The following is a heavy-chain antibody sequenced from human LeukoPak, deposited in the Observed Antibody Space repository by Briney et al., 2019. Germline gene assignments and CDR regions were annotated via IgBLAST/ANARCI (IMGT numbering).Heavy chain of an antibody. CDR3: ARGPLDYTYYYGSGSLPYFDY. D-gene: IGHD3-10*01. Sequence: PGGSLRLSCAASGFTFSSYGMHWVRQAPGKGLEWVAVISYDGSNKYYADSVKGRFTISRDNSKNTLYLQMNSLRAEDTAVYYCARGPLDYTYYYGSGSLPYFDYWGQGTLVTVSS. CDR1: GFTFSSYG. CDR2: ISYDGSNK. J-gene: IGHJ4*02. V-gene: IGHV3-30*03.